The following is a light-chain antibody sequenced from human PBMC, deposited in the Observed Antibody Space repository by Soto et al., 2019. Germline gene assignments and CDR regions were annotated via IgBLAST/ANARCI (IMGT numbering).Light chain of an antibody. CDR3: QQFSSYPLT. V-gene: IGKV3-11*01. Sequence: EIVMTHSPSTLSVXXGERATLSCRASQSVSSYLAWYQQKPGQAPRLLIYGASTRATGIPARFSGSGSGTDFTLSISSLEPEDFAVYYCQQFSSYPLTFGGGTKVDIK. CDR2: GAS. CDR1: QSVSSY. J-gene: IGKJ4*01.